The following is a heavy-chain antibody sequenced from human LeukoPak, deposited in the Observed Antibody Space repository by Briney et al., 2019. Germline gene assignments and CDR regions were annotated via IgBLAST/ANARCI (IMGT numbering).Heavy chain of an antibody. CDR2: IWYDGSNN. J-gene: IGHJ4*02. V-gene: IGHV3-30*02. CDR1: GFTFSNYA. Sequence: GGSLRLSCAASGFTFSNYAIHWVRQAPGKGLEWVGFIWYDGSNNYHADSVKGRFTISRDNSKNTVHLQMNSLRAEDTAVDYCAKDKGLISGKYYFDYWGQGALVTVPS. CDR3: AKDKGLISGKYYFDY. D-gene: IGHD1-26*01.